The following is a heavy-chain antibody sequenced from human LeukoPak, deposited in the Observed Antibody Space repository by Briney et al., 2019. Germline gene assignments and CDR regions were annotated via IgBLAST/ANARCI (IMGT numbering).Heavy chain of an antibody. CDR2: IYYSGST. CDR1: GGSISSSSDF. D-gene: IGHD6-19*01. V-gene: IGHV4-39*01. J-gene: IGHJ4*02. Sequence: SETLSLTCSVSGGSISSSSDFWGWIRQPPGTGLEWIGSIYYSGSTYYNPSLKSRVTISVDTSKNQFSLKLNSLTAADTAVYYCARRRGGSVAGWPLYFDHWGQGTLVTVSS. CDR3: ARRRGGSVAGWPLYFDH.